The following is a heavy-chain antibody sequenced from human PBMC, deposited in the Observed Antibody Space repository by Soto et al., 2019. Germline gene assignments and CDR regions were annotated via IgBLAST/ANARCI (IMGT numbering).Heavy chain of an antibody. J-gene: IGHJ4*02. CDR2: INPGRGST. V-gene: IGHV1-46*02. D-gene: IGHD2-15*01. CDR1: GFTFNRYY. CDR3: AKTISGGSYTDSVFGY. Sequence: QVQLVQSGAEIKKPGASVKLSCKASGFTFNRYYIHWVRQAPGQGLEWMGMINPGRGSTWYAQRFKGRVTMTRDTATTAVYRDLSTLRLEETAVYYCAKTISGGSYTDSVFGYLGQGTLV.